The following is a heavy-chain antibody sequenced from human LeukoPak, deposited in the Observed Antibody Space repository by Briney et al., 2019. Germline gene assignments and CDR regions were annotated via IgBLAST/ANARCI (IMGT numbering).Heavy chain of an antibody. D-gene: IGHD2/OR15-2a*01. V-gene: IGHV4-59*01. CDR1: GGSISSYY. J-gene: IGHJ5*02. Sequence: SETLSLTCTVSGGSISSYYWSWIRQPPGKGLGWIGYIYYTGSTNYNPSLKSRVTISVDTSKNQFSLNLSSVTAADTALYYCAREDSTWFDPWGQGTLVTVSS. CDR3: AREDSTWFDP. CDR2: IYYTGST.